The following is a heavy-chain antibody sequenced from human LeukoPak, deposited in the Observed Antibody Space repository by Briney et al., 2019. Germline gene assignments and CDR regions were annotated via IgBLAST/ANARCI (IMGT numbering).Heavy chain of an antibody. V-gene: IGHV1-18*01. CDR1: GYTFTSYG. J-gene: IGHJ6*03. Sequence: ASVKVSCKASGYTFTSYGISWVRQASGQGLEWMGWISAYNGNTNYAQKLQGRVTMTTDTSTSTAYMELRSLRSDDTAVYYCARENGYGGNSDYYYYMDVWGKGTTVTVSS. CDR2: ISAYNGNT. CDR3: ARENGYGGNSDYYYYMDV. D-gene: IGHD4-23*01.